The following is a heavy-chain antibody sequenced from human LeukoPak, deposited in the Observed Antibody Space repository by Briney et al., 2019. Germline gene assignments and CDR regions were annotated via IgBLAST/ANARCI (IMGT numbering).Heavy chain of an antibody. Sequence: SETLSLTCAVSGGSISSGGYSWSWIRQPPGKGLEWIGYIYHSGSTYYNPSLKSRVTISVDRSKNQFSLKLSSVTAADTAVYYCARESGGYCTNGVCSSFDYWGQGTLVTVSS. J-gene: IGHJ4*02. CDR2: IYHSGST. CDR1: GGSISSGGYS. V-gene: IGHV4-30-2*01. D-gene: IGHD2-8*01. CDR3: ARESGGYCTNGVCSSFDY.